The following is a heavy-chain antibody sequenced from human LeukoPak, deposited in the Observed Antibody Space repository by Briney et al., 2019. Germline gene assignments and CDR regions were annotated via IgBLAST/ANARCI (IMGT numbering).Heavy chain of an antibody. CDR3: ARVVVVVPAAGYYYMDV. CDR1: GGSISSYY. V-gene: IGHV4-59*01. CDR2: IYYSGST. Sequence: SETLSLTCTVSGGSISSYYWSWIRQPPGKGLEWIGYIYYSGSTNYNPSLKSRVTISVDTSKNQFSLKLSSVTAADTAVYYCARVVVVVPAAGYYYMDVWGKGTTVTVSS. D-gene: IGHD2-2*01. J-gene: IGHJ6*03.